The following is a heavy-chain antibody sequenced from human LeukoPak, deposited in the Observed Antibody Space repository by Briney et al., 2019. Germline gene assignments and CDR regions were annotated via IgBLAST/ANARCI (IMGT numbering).Heavy chain of an antibody. D-gene: IGHD3-10*01. Sequence: GGSLILSCAASGFTFSSYGMTWVRQAPGKGLEWVSAISGSGVNTYYADSVKGRFTISRDNSKNTLYLQMNSLRAEDTAVYYCAREFSGAYGSGSYYNWWGFEARDYYYMDVWGKGTTVTVSS. CDR2: ISGSGVNT. V-gene: IGHV3-23*01. CDR1: GFTFSSYG. CDR3: AREFSGAYGSGSYYNWWGFEARDYYYMDV. J-gene: IGHJ6*03.